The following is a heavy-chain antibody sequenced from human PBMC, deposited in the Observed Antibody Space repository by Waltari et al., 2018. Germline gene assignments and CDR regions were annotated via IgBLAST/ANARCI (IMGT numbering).Heavy chain of an antibody. Sequence: QLQLQESGPGLVKPSETLSLTCTVSGGSVSSTSYFWGWIRQPPGKGLEWIGVIYYSGTTYYNPSLKSRVTISVDTSKNQFSLKLNSVTAADTAVYYCARVSRGEGDPWGQGTLVTVSS. CDR2: IYYSGTT. D-gene: IGHD3-10*01. CDR1: GGSVSSTSYF. V-gene: IGHV4-39*01. CDR3: ARVSRGEGDP. J-gene: IGHJ5*02.